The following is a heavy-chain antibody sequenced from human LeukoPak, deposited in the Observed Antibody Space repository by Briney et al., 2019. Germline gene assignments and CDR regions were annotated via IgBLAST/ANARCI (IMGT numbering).Heavy chain of an antibody. CDR3: AKDLREYTSSPRNAFHI. J-gene: IGHJ3*02. CDR1: GFTFSSFE. Sequence: PGGSLRLSCEASGFTFSSFEMNWVRQAPGKGLEWVSYISSSGGTIYYADSVKGRFTISRDNSKNTLYLLLNSLRAEDTAVYYCAKDLREYTSSPRNAFHIWGQGTMVTVSS. V-gene: IGHV3-48*03. D-gene: IGHD6-6*01. CDR2: ISSSGGTI.